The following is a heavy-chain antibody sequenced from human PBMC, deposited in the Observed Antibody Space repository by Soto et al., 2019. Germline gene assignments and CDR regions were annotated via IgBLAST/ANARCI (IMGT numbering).Heavy chain of an antibody. Sequence: SETLSLTCTVSGCSISSGGYYWGWIRQHPGKGLEWIGYIYYSGSTYYNPSLKSRVTISVDTSKNQFSLKLSSVTAADTAVYYCARAFVGITGTPQNFDYWGQGTLVTVSS. V-gene: IGHV4-31*03. CDR1: GCSISSGGYY. J-gene: IGHJ4*02. CDR2: IYYSGST. CDR3: ARAFVGITGTPQNFDY. D-gene: IGHD1-20*01.